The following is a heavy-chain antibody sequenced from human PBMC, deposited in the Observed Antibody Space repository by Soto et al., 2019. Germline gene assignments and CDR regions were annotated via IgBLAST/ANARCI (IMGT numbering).Heavy chain of an antibody. CDR1: GFTFSYHF. J-gene: IGHJ5*02. CDR3: ARDQGIKPENWFDP. CDR2: ISSSGRIM. V-gene: IGHV3-11*01. D-gene: IGHD3-10*01. Sequence: GGSLRLSCAASGFTFSYHFMSLIRQAPGKGLEWVSCISSSGRIMYTADSVKGRFTVSRDNVKNSLFLQMNSLRADDTAVYYCARDQGIKPENWFDPWGQGTLVTVSS.